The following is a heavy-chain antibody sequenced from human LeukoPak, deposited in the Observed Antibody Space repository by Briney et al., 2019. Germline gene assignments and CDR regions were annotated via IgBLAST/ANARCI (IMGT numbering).Heavy chain of an antibody. V-gene: IGHV1-24*01. D-gene: IGHD3-10*01. CDR2: FDPEDGET. Sequence: ASVKVSCKVSGYTLTEFSIYWVRQAPGKGLEWMGGFDPEDGETIYAQKFQGRVTMTEDTSTDTAYMELSGLRSDDTAVYLCATIPPPPDYYDSGNNAFDIWGQGTMVTVSS. CDR3: ATIPPPPDYYDSGNNAFDI. CDR1: GYTLTEFS. J-gene: IGHJ3*02.